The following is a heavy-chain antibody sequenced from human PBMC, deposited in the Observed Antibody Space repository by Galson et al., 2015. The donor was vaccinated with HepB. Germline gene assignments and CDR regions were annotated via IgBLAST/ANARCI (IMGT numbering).Heavy chain of an antibody. CDR3: ARELARAWRSSSWYSSPDY. V-gene: IGHV3-33*08. CDR2: IWYDGSNK. Sequence: SLRLSCAASGFTFSSYGMHWVRQAPGKGLEWVAVIWYDGSNKYYADSVKGRFTISRDNSKNTLYLQMNSLRAEDTAVYYCARELARAWRSSSWYSSPDYWGQGTLSPSPQ. D-gene: IGHD6-13*01. J-gene: IGHJ4*02. CDR1: GFTFSSYG.